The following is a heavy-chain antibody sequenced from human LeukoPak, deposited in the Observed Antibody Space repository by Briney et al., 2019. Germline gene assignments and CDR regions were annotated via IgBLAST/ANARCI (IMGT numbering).Heavy chain of an antibody. J-gene: IGHJ3*02. V-gene: IGHV3-9*01. CDR3: AKDISTYDSSGLDAFDI. CDR1: GFTFDDYA. CDR2: ISWNSGSI. D-gene: IGHD3-22*01. Sequence: PGGSLRLSCAASGFTFDDYAMHWVRQAPGKGLEWVSGISWNSGSIGYADSVKGRFTISRDNAKNSLYLQMNSLRAEDTALYYCAKDISTYDSSGLDAFDIWGQGTMVTVSS.